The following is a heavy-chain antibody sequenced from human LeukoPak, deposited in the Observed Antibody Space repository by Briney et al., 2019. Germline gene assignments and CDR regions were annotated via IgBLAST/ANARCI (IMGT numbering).Heavy chain of an antibody. Sequence: GGSLRLSCAASGFTFSTSWMSWVRQVPGKGLEWVANIKKDGSETYYVDSVKGRFTISRDNAKNSLYLQMNSLRAEDTAMYYCARGRYSGTTYYLDYWGQGTLVTVSS. CDR1: GFTFSTSW. V-gene: IGHV3-7*03. CDR3: ARGRYSGTTYYLDY. D-gene: IGHD5-12*01. CDR2: IKKDGSET. J-gene: IGHJ4*02.